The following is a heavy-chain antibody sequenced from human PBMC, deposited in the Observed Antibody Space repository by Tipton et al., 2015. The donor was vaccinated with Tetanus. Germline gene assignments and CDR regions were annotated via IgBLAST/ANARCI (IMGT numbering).Heavy chain of an antibody. J-gene: IGHJ5*02. CDR2: IKYDESEK. Sequence: SLRLSCAASGFTFNTYWMSWARQAPGKGLEWVANIKYDESEKYYVDSVKGRFTISRDNAKNSLYLQMSSLRVDDTAVYYCARGMSFDPWGQGTLVTVSS. CDR3: ARGMSFDP. V-gene: IGHV3-7*01. CDR1: GFTFNTYW.